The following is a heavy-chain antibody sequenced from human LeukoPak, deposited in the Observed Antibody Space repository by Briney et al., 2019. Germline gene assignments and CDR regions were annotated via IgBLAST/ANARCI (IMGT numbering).Heavy chain of an antibody. Sequence: PSETLSLTRAVYGGSFSGYYWSWIRQPPGKGLEWIGEINHSGSTNYNPSLKSRVTISVDTSKNQFSLKLSSVTAADTAVYYCARASVWFDPWGQGTLVTVSS. V-gene: IGHV4-34*01. CDR1: GGSFSGYY. CDR3: ARASVWFDP. CDR2: INHSGST. J-gene: IGHJ5*02.